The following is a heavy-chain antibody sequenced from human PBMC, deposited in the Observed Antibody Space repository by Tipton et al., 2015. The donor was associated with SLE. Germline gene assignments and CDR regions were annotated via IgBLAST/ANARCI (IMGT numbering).Heavy chain of an antibody. Sequence: SLRLSCAASGFTFSNYEMSWVRQAPGKGLEWVSFISGTGSSRYYADSVRGRFTISRDNAKNSLYLQMNSLRGEDTAVYYCARDRVEWDVLPLYNCGMDVWGQGTTVTVSS. CDR2: ISGTGSSR. CDR3: ARDRVEWDVLPLYNCGMDV. CDR1: GFTFSNYE. J-gene: IGHJ6*02. V-gene: IGHV3-48*03. D-gene: IGHD1-26*01.